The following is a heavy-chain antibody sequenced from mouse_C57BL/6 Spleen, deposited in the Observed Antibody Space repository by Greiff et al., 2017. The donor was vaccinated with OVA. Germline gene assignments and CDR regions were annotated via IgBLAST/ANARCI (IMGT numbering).Heavy chain of an antibody. CDR2: IDPEDGDN. D-gene: IGHD1-1*01. V-gene: IGHV14-1*01. CDR1: GFNIKDYY. CDR3: TSYGSSYGYFDV. J-gene: IGHJ1*03. Sequence: EVQLQQSGAELVRPGASVKLSCTASGFNIKDYYMHWLKQRPDPGLEWIGRIDPEDGDNEYAPKFQGKATMTADTSSNTAYLQLSSLTSEDTAVYYCTSYGSSYGYFDVWGTGTTVTVSS.